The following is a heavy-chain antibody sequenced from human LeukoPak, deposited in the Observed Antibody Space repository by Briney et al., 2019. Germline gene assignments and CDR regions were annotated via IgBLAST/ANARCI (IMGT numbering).Heavy chain of an antibody. CDR3: ARDGKDIVVVPAAISDY. J-gene: IGHJ4*02. V-gene: IGHV3-23*01. CDR2: ISGSGSRT. CDR1: GFTFNNYV. Sequence: GGSLRLSCGASGFTFNNYVMTWVRQAPGKGLEWVSAISGSGSRTFYADSVKGRFTISRDNAKNSLYLQMNSLRAEDTAVYYCARDGKDIVVVPAAISDYWGQGTLVTVSS. D-gene: IGHD2-2*01.